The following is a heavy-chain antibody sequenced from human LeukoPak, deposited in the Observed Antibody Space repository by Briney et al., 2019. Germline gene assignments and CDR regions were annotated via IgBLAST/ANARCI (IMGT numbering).Heavy chain of an antibody. Sequence: AASMKVSCKASEYIFTDYYIHWVRQAPGQGLEWMGWINPHSGGTNYAQNFQYRVTMTGDTSISTAYTELSRLISDDTAIYYCARGGDNYDILTQWGQGTLVTVSS. J-gene: IGHJ4*02. CDR1: EYIFTDYY. V-gene: IGHV1-2*02. D-gene: IGHD3-9*01. CDR3: ARGGDNYDILTQ. CDR2: INPHSGGT.